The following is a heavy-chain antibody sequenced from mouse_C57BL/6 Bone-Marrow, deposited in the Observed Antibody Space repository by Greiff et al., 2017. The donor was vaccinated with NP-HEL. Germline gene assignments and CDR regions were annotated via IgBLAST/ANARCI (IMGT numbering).Heavy chain of an antibody. CDR1: GYSFTGYF. CDR3: ARTPYYGYDGDY. D-gene: IGHD2-14*01. V-gene: IGHV1-20*01. CDR2: INPYNGDT. Sequence: EVQLQQSGPELVKPGDSVKLSCKASGYSFTGYFMNWVMQSPGKSLEWIGRINPYNGDTFYNQKFKGKATLTVDKSSSTAHMELRSLTSEDSAVYYCARTPYYGYDGDYWGQGTTLTVSS. J-gene: IGHJ2*01.